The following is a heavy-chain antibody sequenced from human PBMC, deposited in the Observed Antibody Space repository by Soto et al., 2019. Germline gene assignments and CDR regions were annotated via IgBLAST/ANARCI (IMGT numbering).Heavy chain of an antibody. J-gene: IGHJ4*02. CDR3: TTRSLYDFWRRTRYKQFDY. CDR1: GFTFSNAW. D-gene: IGHD3-3*01. CDR2: IKSKTDGGTT. V-gene: IGHV3-15*07. Sequence: GGSLRLSCAASGFTFSNAWMNWVRQAPGKGLEWVGRIKSKTDGGTTDYAAPVKGRFTISSDDSKNKLYLQMNSLKTEDTAVYYCTTRSLYDFWRRTRYKQFDYWGQGTLVTVSS.